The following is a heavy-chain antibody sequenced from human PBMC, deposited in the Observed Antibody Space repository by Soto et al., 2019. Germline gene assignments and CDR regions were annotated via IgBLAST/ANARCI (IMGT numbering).Heavy chain of an antibody. V-gene: IGHV3-7*01. J-gene: IGHJ4*02. CDR3: ARVAI. D-gene: IGHD5-12*01. CDR2: IKQDGSEK. CDR1: GFTFSNYW. Sequence: EVQLVESGGGLVQPGGSLRLSCAASGFTFSNYWMSWVRQAPGKGLEWVANIKQDGSEKNYVDSVKGRFTSSRDNAKTSLDLQMNSLRAEDTAVYYCARVAIWGQGTPVTVSS.